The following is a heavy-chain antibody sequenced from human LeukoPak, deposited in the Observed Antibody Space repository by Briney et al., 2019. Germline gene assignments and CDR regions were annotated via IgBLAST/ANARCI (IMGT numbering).Heavy chain of an antibody. J-gene: IGHJ4*02. CDR3: AKDWVGPTAYIDY. CDR2: IKQDGSEK. Sequence: GGSLRLSCAASGFTFSSYWMSWVRQAPGKGLEWVANIKQDGSEKYYVDSVKGRFTISRDNAKNSLYLQMNSLRAEDTAVYYCAKDWVGPTAYIDYWGQGTLVTVSS. V-gene: IGHV3-7*05. CDR1: GFTFSSYW. D-gene: IGHD1-26*01.